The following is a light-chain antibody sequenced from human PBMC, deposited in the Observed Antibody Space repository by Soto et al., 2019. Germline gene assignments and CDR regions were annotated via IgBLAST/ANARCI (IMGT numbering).Light chain of an antibody. Sequence: QSVLTQPPSASGSPGQSVTISCTGTSSDVGAYKYVSWYQQHPGKAPKLMIYAVSERPSGVPDRFSGSKSGNTSSLTVSGPHSEVEGDYSYSSPADTNNWLFGGGTKLAV. CDR1: SSDVGAYKY. V-gene: IGLV2-8*01. CDR3: SSPADTNNWL. CDR2: AVS. J-gene: IGLJ2*01.